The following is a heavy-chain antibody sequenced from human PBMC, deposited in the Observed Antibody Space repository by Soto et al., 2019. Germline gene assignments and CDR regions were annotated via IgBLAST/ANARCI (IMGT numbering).Heavy chain of an antibody. CDR3: ARPGIAVAGSYYYYYGMDV. Sequence: GGSLRLSCAASGFTFSSYAMHRVRQAPGKGLEWVAVISYDGSNKYYADSVKGRFTISRDNSKNTLYLQMNSLRAEDTAVYYCARPGIAVAGSYYYYYGMDVWGQGTTVTVSS. D-gene: IGHD6-19*01. V-gene: IGHV3-30-3*01. CDR2: ISYDGSNK. CDR1: GFTFSSYA. J-gene: IGHJ6*02.